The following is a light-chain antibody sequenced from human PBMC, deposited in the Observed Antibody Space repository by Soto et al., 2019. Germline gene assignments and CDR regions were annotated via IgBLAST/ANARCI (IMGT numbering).Light chain of an antibody. CDR2: NTI. CDR3: LLYYGGAQL. CDR1: TGAVTSGYF. Sequence: QTVVTQEPSLTVSPGGTVTLTCASSTGAVTSGYFPSWFQQKPGQAPTALIYNTINKHCWTPARFSGSLLEGKAALTLSGVQPEDEAEYYCLLYYGGAQLFGGGTKLTVL. V-gene: IGLV7-43*01. J-gene: IGLJ2*01.